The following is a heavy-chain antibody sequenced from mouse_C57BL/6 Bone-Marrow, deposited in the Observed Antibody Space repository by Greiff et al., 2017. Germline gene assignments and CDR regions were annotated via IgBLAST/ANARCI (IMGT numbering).Heavy chain of an antibody. V-gene: IGHV1-54*01. J-gene: IGHJ3*01. CDR3: ARDGNYGFAY. Sequence: QVQLQQSGAELVRPGPSVKVSCKASGYAFTNYLIEWVKQRPGQGLEWIGVINPGSGGTNYNEKFKGKATLTADKSSSTAYMQLSSLTSEDSAVYFCARDGNYGFAYWGQGTLVTVSA. D-gene: IGHD2-1*01. CDR1: GYAFTNYL. CDR2: INPGSGGT.